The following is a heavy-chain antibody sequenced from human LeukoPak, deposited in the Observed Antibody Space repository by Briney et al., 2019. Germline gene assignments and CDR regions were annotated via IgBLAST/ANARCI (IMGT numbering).Heavy chain of an antibody. CDR1: GFTFSSYD. Sequence: GGSLRLSCAASGFTFSSYDMNWVRQAPEKGLVWVSRIASDGSSTTYADSVKGRFSISRDNAKNTLYLQMDSLRVEDTAVYYCARGRPHGNDYWGQGTLVTVSS. V-gene: IGHV3-74*01. D-gene: IGHD4-23*01. CDR3: ARGRPHGNDY. CDR2: IASDGSST. J-gene: IGHJ4*02.